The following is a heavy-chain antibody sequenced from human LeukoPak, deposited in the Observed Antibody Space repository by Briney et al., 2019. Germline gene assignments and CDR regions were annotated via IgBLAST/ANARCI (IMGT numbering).Heavy chain of an antibody. CDR3: ARGRIAVAGTEGYYYYGMDV. D-gene: IGHD6-19*01. CDR1: GGTFSSYA. J-gene: IGHJ6*02. Sequence: VASVKVSCTASGGTFSSYAISWVRQAPGQGLEWMGGIIPIFGTANYAQKFQGRVTITADEPTSTAYMELSSLRSEDTAVYYCARGRIAVAGTEGYYYYGMDVWGQGTTVTVSS. CDR2: IIPIFGTA. V-gene: IGHV1-69*01.